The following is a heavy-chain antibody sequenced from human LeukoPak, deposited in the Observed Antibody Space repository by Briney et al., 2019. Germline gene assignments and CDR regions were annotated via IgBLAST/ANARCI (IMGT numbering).Heavy chain of an antibody. CDR2: ISTSSSTT. J-gene: IGHJ4*02. V-gene: IGHV3-48*04. Sequence: HPGGSLRLSCAASGFTFSRYSMNWARQAPGKGLEWISYISTSSSTTYYADSVKGRFTISRDNAKNSLYLQMNSLRGEDTALYYCVNVETGYWGQGTLVTVSS. CDR3: VNVETGY. CDR1: GFTFSRYS.